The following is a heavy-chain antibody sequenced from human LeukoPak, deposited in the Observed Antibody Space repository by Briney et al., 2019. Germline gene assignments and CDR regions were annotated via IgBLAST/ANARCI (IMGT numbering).Heavy chain of an antibody. V-gene: IGHV4-59*12. CDR1: GGSITVYY. CDR3: ARGGSRSYTSSTLDY. CDR2: FSYSGST. D-gene: IGHD6-6*01. Sequence: PSETLSLTCSVSGGSITVYYWNWIRQSPGKGLEWIGSFSYSGSTNYNPSLKSRVTISIDTSKNRFSLKVSSVIAADTAMYYCARGGSRSYTSSTLDYWGQGTLVTVSS. J-gene: IGHJ4*02.